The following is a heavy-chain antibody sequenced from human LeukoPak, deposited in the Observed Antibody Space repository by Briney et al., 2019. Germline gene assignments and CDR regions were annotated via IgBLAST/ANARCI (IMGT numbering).Heavy chain of an antibody. Sequence: GGSLSLSCTASRFTYGDDAMTGVRPAPGKGLEWVAVISYDGSNKYYADSVEGRFTISRDNSKNTLYLQMNSLRAENTAVYYCAKVDPIWTIPSYFDYWGQGTLVTVSS. D-gene: IGHD3-9*01. CDR2: ISYDGSNK. V-gene: IGHV3-30*04. CDR3: AKVDPIWTIPSYFDY. CDR1: RFTYGDDA. J-gene: IGHJ4*02.